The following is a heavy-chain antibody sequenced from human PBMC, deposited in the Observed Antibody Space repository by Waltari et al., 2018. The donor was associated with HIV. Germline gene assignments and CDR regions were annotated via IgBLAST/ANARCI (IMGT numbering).Heavy chain of an antibody. CDR1: GYTFISYG. D-gene: IGHD3-10*01. V-gene: IGHV1-18*01. Sequence: QVQLVQSGGEVKKPGASVKVSCKASGYTFISYGISWVRQAPGQGLEWMGWISVYNGNTNHAQKFQCRVTMTTDSSTSTAYMEVRSLRSDDTAVYYCARVSGSGYYGMDAWGQGTTVTVSS. J-gene: IGHJ6*02. CDR2: ISVYNGNT. CDR3: ARVSGSGYYGMDA.